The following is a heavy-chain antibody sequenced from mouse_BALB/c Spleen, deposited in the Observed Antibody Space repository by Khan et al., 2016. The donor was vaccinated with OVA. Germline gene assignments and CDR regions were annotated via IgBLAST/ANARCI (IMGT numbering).Heavy chain of an antibody. CDR2: IYPGSGNS. CDR1: GYTFTDYV. Sequence: QVQLQQSGPELVKPGASVKMSCKASGYTFTDYVLTWVKQRTGQGLEWIGEIYPGSGNSYYNEKFKDKATLTADKSSNTAYIQLSRLTFEDSAVXFCARGGYGTSGAYWGQGTLVTVSA. J-gene: IGHJ3*01. D-gene: IGHD1-1*01. CDR3: ARGGYGTSGAY. V-gene: IGHV1-81*01.